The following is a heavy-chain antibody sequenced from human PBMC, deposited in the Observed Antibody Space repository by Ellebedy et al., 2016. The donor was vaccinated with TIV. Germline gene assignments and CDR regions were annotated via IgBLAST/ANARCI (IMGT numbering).Heavy chain of an antibody. J-gene: IGHJ6*03. CDR3: ARVHCSITTCDYYYMDV. V-gene: IGHV4-4*07. CDR1: GGSVSRYF. Sequence: SETLSLTXTVSGGSVSRYFWSWIRQPAGKGLEWIGRIFTSGSFNYNPSLMSRVTMSVVTSKNQISLRLNSVTTADTAVYYCARVHCSITTCDYYYMDVLGKGTTVTLSS. D-gene: IGHD2-2*01. CDR2: IFTSGSF.